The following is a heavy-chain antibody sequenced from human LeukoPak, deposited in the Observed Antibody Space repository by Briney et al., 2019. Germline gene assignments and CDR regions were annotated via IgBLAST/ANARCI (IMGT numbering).Heavy chain of an antibody. D-gene: IGHD6-13*01. Sequence: PGGSLRLSCAASGFTFSSYAMSWVRQAPGKGLEWVSAISGSGGSTYYADSVKGRFTIFRDNSKNTLYLQMNSLRAEDTAVYYCAKGRSSSWYLQDYWGQGTLVTVSS. CDR3: AKGRSSSWYLQDY. J-gene: IGHJ4*02. CDR2: ISGSGGST. V-gene: IGHV3-23*01. CDR1: GFTFSSYA.